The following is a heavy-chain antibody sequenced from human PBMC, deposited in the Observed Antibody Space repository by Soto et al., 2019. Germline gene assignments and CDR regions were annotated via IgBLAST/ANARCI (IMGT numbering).Heavy chain of an antibody. CDR1: GFTFSNAW. CDR2: IKSKTDGGTT. V-gene: IGHV3-15*01. Sequence: KSXGSLRLSCAASGFTFSNAWMSWVRQAPGKGLEWVGRIKSKTDGGTTDYAAPVKGRFTISRDDSKNTLYLQMNSLKTEDTAVYYCTTDHHPLRFLEWLRGSHGYGMDVWGQGTTATVSS. CDR3: TTDHHPLRFLEWLRGSHGYGMDV. J-gene: IGHJ6*02. D-gene: IGHD3-3*01.